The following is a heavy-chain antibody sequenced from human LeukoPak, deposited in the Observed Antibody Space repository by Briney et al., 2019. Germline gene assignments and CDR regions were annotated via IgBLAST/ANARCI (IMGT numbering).Heavy chain of an antibody. V-gene: IGHV3-21*04. Sequence: KPGGSLRLSCAASGFTFSSYSMNWVRQAPGKGLEWVSSISSSSSYIYYADSVKGRFTISRDNSKNTLYLQMNSLRAEDTAVYYCARPTMGNWNDYWAFDIWGQGTMVTVSS. CDR2: ISSSSSYI. CDR1: GFTFSSYS. J-gene: IGHJ3*02. CDR3: ARPTMGNWNDYWAFDI. D-gene: IGHD1-20*01.